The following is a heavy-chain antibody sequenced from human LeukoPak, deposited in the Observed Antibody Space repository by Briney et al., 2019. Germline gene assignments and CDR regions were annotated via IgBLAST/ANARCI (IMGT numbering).Heavy chain of an antibody. CDR1: EFTFRSFA. D-gene: IGHD3-10*01. V-gene: IGHV3-21*01. CDR3: AGGSDLGF. CDR2: ISSSGDDT. J-gene: IGHJ4*02. Sequence: GGSLRLSCAASEFTFRSFAMSWVRQAPGKGLEWVSTISSSGDDTYHADSVKGRFTVSRDNAKNSLYLQMDSLRAEDTAVYYCAGGSDLGFWGQGTLVTVSS.